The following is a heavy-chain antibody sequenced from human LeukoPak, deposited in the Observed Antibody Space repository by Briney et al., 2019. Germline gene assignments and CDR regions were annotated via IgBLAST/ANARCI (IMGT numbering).Heavy chain of an antibody. CDR2: ISAYNGNT. D-gene: IGHD1-1*01. Sequence: ASVKVSCKASGYTFTSYGISWVRQAPGQGLEWMGWISAYNGNTNYAQKLQGRVTMTTDTSTSIAHMELRSLRSDDTAVYYCAIETNNWFDPWGQGTLVTVSS. CDR3: AIETNNWFDP. CDR1: GYTFTSYG. J-gene: IGHJ5*02. V-gene: IGHV1-18*01.